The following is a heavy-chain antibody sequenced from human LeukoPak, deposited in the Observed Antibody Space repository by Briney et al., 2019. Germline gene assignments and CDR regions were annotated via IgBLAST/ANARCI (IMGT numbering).Heavy chain of an antibody. CDR3: ARKPPGIAAEGPFFDI. Sequence: PSETLSLTCAVYGESLNGHYWSWIRQPPGKGLEWIGEGNDSGGTKFNPSLKSRVTISADTSKNQFSLKLSSVTAADTAVYYCARKPPGIAAEGPFFDIWGQGTMVTVSS. J-gene: IGHJ3*02. D-gene: IGHD6-13*01. CDR1: GESLNGHY. CDR2: GNDSGGT. V-gene: IGHV4-34*01.